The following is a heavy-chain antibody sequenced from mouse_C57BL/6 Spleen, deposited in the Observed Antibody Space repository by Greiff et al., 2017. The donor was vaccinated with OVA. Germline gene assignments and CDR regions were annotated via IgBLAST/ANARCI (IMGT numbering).Heavy chain of an antibody. CDR3: ARSSLYYFDY. CDR2: IYWDDDK. V-gene: IGHV8-12*01. D-gene: IGHD2-12*01. J-gene: IGHJ2*01. CDR1: GFSLSTSGMG. Sequence: QVTLKESGPGILQSSQTLSLTCSFSGFSLSTSGMGVSWIRQPSGKGLEWLAHIYWDDDKRYNPFLKSRLTISKDTSRNQVFLKITTVDTSDTSTYYCARSSLYYFDYWGQGTTLTVSS.